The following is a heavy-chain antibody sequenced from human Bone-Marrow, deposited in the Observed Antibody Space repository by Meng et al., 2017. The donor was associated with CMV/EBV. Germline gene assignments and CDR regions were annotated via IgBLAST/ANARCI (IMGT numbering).Heavy chain of an antibody. CDR2: IYYSGST. V-gene: IGHV4-59*08. CDR3: ARGLDCSSTSCYTGRYYYGMDV. Sequence: SETLSLTCTVSGGSISSYYWSWIRQPPGKGLEWIGYIYYSGSTYYNPSLKSRVTISVDTSKNQFSLKLSSVTAADTAVYYCARGLDCSSTSCYTGRYYYGMDVWGQGTTVTVSS. D-gene: IGHD2-2*02. CDR1: GGSISSYY. J-gene: IGHJ6*02.